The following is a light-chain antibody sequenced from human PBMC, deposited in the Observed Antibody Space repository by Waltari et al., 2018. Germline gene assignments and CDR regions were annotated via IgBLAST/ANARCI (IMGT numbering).Light chain of an antibody. CDR1: SSNIGTNS. CDR2: SSN. J-gene: IGLJ1*01. Sequence: QSVLTQPPSASGTPGQRVTISCSGSSSNIGTNSVNWYQQFPGQAPKLLVYSSNERPAGGPDRFSGSSSGPSASLAISGLQSEDEADYYCATWDDTLDGYVFGAGTRLTVL. CDR3: ATWDDTLDGYV. V-gene: IGLV1-44*01.